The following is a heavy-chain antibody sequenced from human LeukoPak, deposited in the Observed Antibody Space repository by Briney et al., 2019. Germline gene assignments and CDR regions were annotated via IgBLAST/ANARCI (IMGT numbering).Heavy chain of an antibody. J-gene: IGHJ4*02. CDR3: ARSLWPEDY. Sequence: GGSLRLSCAASGFAFSSYWASWVRQAPGKGLEWVANIDQDGGSQNYVDSVRGRFTISRGNAKNSVYLQMNSLRAEDTAVYYCARSLWPEDYWGPGILVTVSS. CDR1: GFAFSSYW. V-gene: IGHV3-7*01. D-gene: IGHD2-21*01. CDR2: IDQDGGSQ.